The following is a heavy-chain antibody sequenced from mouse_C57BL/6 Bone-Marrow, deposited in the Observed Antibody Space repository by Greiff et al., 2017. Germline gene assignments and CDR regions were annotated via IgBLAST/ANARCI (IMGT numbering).Heavy chain of an antibody. J-gene: IGHJ2*01. Sequence: EVQGVESGGGLVKPGGSLKLSCAASGFTFSDYGMHWVRQAPEKGLEWVAYISSGSSTIYYADTVKGRFTISRDNAKNTLFLQMTSLRSEDTAMYYCARLRSYFVYWGQGTTLTVSS. V-gene: IGHV5-17*01. CDR2: ISSGSSTI. CDR3: ARLRSYFVY. CDR1: GFTFSDYG. D-gene: IGHD1-1*01.